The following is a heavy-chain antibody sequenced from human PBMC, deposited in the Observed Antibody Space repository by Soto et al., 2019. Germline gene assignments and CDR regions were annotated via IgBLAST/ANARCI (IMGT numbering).Heavy chain of an antibody. J-gene: IGHJ6*01. CDR2: IYSSENT. CDR3: ARLNGYCISTTCRGYYGMDV. CDR1: GDSVTTNSYS. V-gene: IGHV4-39*01. Sequence: SETLFLTCTVSGDSVTTNSYSWGWIRQSPGKGLEWIGTIYSSENTYYNPSLLSRVTISLDRSKNEFPLRPSSMTAAATSVYYCARLNGYCISTTCRGYYGMDVWGHGTKVTVSS. D-gene: IGHD2-2*03.